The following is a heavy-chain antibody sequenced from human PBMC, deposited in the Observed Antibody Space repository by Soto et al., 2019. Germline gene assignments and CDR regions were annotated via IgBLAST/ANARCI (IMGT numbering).Heavy chain of an antibody. CDR3: ARDKGYCNSTTGYIAEFDP. J-gene: IGHJ5*02. Sequence: TSETLSLTCSVSGGSISSGGYSWSWIRQPPGKGLEWIGYIYDSGITYYNPSLKSRVTISVDRSKNQLSLKLSSVTAADTALYYSARDKGYCNSTTGYIAEFDPWGQGTLVTVSS. V-gene: IGHV4-30-2*01. CDR1: GGSISSGGYS. D-gene: IGHD2-2*02. CDR2: IYDSGIT.